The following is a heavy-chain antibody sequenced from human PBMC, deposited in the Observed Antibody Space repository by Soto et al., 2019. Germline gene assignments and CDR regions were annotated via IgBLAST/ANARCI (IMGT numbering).Heavy chain of an antibody. D-gene: IGHD3-10*01. V-gene: IGHV1-69*06. CDR1: GGTLSDHG. CDR2: TIPVFNTA. Sequence: QVQLEQSGAEVKKPGSSVKVSCKASGGTLSDHGVAWLRQAPGQGLEWMGGTIPVFNTAKYAQKFQGRVTVTADKLTNIAYMELSSLRSEHTAFYFCARGVYGSGNYYTGPSAFDIWGQGTMVIVSS. J-gene: IGHJ3*02. CDR3: ARGVYGSGNYYTGPSAFDI.